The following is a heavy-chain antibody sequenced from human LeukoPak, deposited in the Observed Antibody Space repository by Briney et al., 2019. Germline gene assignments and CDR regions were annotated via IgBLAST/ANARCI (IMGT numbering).Heavy chain of an antibody. Sequence: PGGSLRLSCAASGFTFSNAWMSWVRQAPGKGLEWVGRIKSKTDGGTTDYAAPVKGRFTISRDDSKNTLYLQMSSLKTEDTAVYYCTTDLGHCSGGSCYAGFDYWGQGTLVTVSS. J-gene: IGHJ4*02. CDR1: GFTFSNAW. CDR3: TTDLGHCSGGSCYAGFDY. V-gene: IGHV3-15*01. CDR2: IKSKTDGGTT. D-gene: IGHD2-15*01.